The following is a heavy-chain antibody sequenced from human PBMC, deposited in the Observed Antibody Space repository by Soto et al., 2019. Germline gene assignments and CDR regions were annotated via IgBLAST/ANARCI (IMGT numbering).Heavy chain of an antibody. CDR1: GFTFSRYG. CDR3: ARAGHDSSGYYYGGIDY. Sequence: QVQLVESGGGVAQPGGSLRLSCAASGFTFSRYGMHWVRQAPGKGLEWVAVIWTDGSYEYYADSVMGRFTISRDNSKNTLYLQMNSLRAEDTAVYYCARAGHDSSGYYYGGIDYWGTGTLVTVSS. CDR2: IWTDGSYE. D-gene: IGHD3-22*01. V-gene: IGHV3-33*01. J-gene: IGHJ4*02.